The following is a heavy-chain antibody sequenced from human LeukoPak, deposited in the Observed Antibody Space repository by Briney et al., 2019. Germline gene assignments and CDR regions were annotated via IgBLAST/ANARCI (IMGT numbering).Heavy chain of an antibody. V-gene: IGHV4-34*01. CDR3: ARHRVRGVIIYRGDFDY. D-gene: IGHD3-10*01. Sequence: SETLSLTCAVYGGSFSGYCWSWIRQPPGKGLEWIGEINHSGSTNYNPSLKSRVTISVDTSKNQFSLKLSSVTAADTAVYYCARHRVRGVIIYRGDFDYWGQGTLVTVSS. J-gene: IGHJ4*02. CDR2: INHSGST. CDR1: GGSFSGYC.